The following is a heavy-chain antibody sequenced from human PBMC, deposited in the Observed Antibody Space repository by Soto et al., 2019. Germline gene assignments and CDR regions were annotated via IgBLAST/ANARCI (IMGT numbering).Heavy chain of an antibody. J-gene: IGHJ5*02. D-gene: IGHD6-13*01. CDR2: IDPSDSYT. Sequence: ESLKISFKGSGYSFTSYLISWVRQRPVKGLAWMGRIDPSDSYTNYRPSFQGHVTISADKSISTAYLQWSSLKASDTAMYYCARHPKVYSSSWYRGGPWGQRTLVTVSS. CDR3: ARHPKVYSSSWYRGGP. CDR1: GYSFTSYL. V-gene: IGHV5-10-1*01.